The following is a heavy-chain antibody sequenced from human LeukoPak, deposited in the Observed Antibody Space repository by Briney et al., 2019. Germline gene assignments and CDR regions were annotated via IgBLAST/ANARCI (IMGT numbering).Heavy chain of an antibody. Sequence: SETLSLTCTVTGDSISSYYWSWIRQPPGKGLEWIGYIYYSGSTNYNPSLKSRVTISVDTSKNQFSLKLRSVTAADTAVYYCARGGGLGAYYYMDVWGKGTTVTISS. CDR1: GDSISSYY. CDR2: IYYSGST. D-gene: IGHD1-26*01. V-gene: IGHV4-59*01. CDR3: ARGGGLGAYYYMDV. J-gene: IGHJ6*03.